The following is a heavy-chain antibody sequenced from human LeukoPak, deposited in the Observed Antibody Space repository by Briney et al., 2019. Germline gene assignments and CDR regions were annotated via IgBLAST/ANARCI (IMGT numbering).Heavy chain of an antibody. CDR2: ISAYNGNT. J-gene: IGHJ5*02. Sequence: ASVKVSCKASGYTFTSYGISWVRQAPGQGVEWMGWISAYNGNTNYAQKLQGRVTMTTDTSTSTAYMELRNLRSDDTAVYYCARDYRAMSYSSGNWFDPWGQGTLVTVSS. CDR3: ARDYRAMSYSSGNWFDP. D-gene: IGHD6-19*01. V-gene: IGHV1-18*01. CDR1: GYTFTSYG.